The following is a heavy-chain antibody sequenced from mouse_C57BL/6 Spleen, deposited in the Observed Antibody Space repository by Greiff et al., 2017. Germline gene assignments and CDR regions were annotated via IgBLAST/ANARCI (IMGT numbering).Heavy chain of an antibody. CDR3: ARGGDSSGYEAMDY. CDR1: GYSITSGYY. Sequence: EVQLQESGPGLVKPSQSLSLTCSVTGYSITSGYYWNWIRQFPGNKLEWMGYISYDGSNNYNPSLKNRISITRDTSKNQFFLTLNSVTTEDTATYYCARGGDSSGYEAMDYWGQGTSVTVSS. CDR2: ISYDGSN. V-gene: IGHV3-6*01. D-gene: IGHD3-2*02. J-gene: IGHJ4*01.